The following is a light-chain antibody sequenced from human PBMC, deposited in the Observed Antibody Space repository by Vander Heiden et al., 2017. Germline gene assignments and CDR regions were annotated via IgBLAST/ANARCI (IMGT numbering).Light chain of an antibody. CDR1: RSVSNNY. CDR3: QQYAKSIGS. J-gene: IGKJ2*03. V-gene: IGKV3-20*01. CDR2: DSS. Sequence: ILLTQSPGTLSLSPGERATLSCTASRSVSNNYLAWYQQKPGQAPRLLIYDSSTRATDIPDRFSGSGSETDFTLTISTLEPDDFGVYYCQQYAKSIGSFGQGTKLEI.